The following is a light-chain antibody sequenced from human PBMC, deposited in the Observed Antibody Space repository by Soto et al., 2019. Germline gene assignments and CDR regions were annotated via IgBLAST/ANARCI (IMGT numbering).Light chain of an antibody. J-gene: IGKJ1*01. CDR3: QQTYRVPET. Sequence: DIQMTQSPSSLSASVGDSVNITCRASQSISNYLNWYQQKPGKAPKVLIHGASTLQSGVPPRCSGSGSGTDFTLTISSLQPEDFALYYCQQTYRVPETFGQGTKGEFK. CDR1: QSISNY. V-gene: IGKV1-39*01. CDR2: GAS.